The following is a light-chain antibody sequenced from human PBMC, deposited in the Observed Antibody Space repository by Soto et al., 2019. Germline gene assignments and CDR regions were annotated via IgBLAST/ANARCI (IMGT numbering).Light chain of an antibody. CDR1: QSVSSL. J-gene: IGKJ5*01. V-gene: IGKV3-15*01. CDR2: RAS. Sequence: EIVMTQSPATLSVSPGEDATLSCRASQSVSSLLAWYQQKPGQAPRLLIYRASSRDAGLPDRFSGSGSGTDFTLTISSLQSEDFGVYYCQQYWKWPITFGQGTRLEIK. CDR3: QQYWKWPIT.